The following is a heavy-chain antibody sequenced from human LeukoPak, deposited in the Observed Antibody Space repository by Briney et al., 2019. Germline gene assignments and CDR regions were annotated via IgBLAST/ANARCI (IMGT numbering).Heavy chain of an antibody. CDR3: VRGTLWQETTVTVGGFDI. D-gene: IGHD4-17*01. V-gene: IGHV4-30-2*01. CDR2: IYHSGNT. Sequence: SQTLSLTCGVSGGSISSDGYSWSWIRQPPGKGLEWIGFIYHSGNTYYNPSLKGRVTISVDRSKNQFSLKLTSVTAADTAVSYCVRGTLWQETTVTVGGFDIWGQGTMVTVSS. CDR1: GGSISSDGYS. J-gene: IGHJ3*02.